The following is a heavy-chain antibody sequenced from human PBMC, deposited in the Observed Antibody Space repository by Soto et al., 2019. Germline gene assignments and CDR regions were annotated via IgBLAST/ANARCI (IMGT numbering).Heavy chain of an antibody. CDR1: GFTFSSYS. D-gene: IGHD3-22*01. J-gene: IGHJ6*02. Sequence: EVQLVESGGGLVKPGGSLRLSCAASGFTFSSYSMNWVRQAPGKGLEWVSSISSSSSYIYYADSVKGRFTISRDNAKNSLYMQMNCLGVEYSAVYYCARAPSQSGSWSYDSSGYNYGMDVWGQGTTVTVSS. V-gene: IGHV3-21*01. CDR2: ISSSSSYI. CDR3: ARAPSQSGSWSYDSSGYNYGMDV.